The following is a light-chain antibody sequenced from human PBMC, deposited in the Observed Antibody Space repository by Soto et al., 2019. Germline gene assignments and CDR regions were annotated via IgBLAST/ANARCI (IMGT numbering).Light chain of an antibody. Sequence: QSVLTQPPSVSGAPVQRVTISCTGSSSNIGAGYDVHWYQQLPGTAPKLLIYANSNRPSGVPDRFSGSKSGTSASLAITGLQAEDEADYYCQSYDSSLSVVFGGGTKLTVL. CDR1: SSNIGAGYD. CDR2: ANS. J-gene: IGLJ2*01. CDR3: QSYDSSLSVV. V-gene: IGLV1-40*01.